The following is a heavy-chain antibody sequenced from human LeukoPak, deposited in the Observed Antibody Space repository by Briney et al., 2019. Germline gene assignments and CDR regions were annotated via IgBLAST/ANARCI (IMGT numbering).Heavy chain of an antibody. J-gene: IGHJ4*02. D-gene: IGHD4-17*01. CDR1: GYTFTAYY. Sequence: ASVKVSCKASGYTFTAYYIHWVRQAPGQGLEWMGIINPSGGSTSYAQKFQGRVTMTRDMSTSTVYMELSSLRSEDTAVYYCARERVTTVTTYSGSPFDYWGQGTLVTVSS. CDR3: ARERVTTVTTYSGSPFDY. CDR2: INPSGGST. V-gene: IGHV1-46*01.